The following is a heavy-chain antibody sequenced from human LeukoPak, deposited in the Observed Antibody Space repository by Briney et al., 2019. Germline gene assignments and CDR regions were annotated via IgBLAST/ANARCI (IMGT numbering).Heavy chain of an antibody. CDR2: IYYSGST. CDR3: ARAPPDGYTNSHAFDI. Sequence: KPSETLSLTCAVSGGSISSSSYYWSWIRQPPGKGLEWIGYIYYSGSTNYNPSLKSRVTISVDTSKNQFSLKLSSVTAADTAVYYCARAPPDGYTNSHAFDIWGQGTMVTVSS. V-gene: IGHV4-61*01. J-gene: IGHJ3*02. D-gene: IGHD5-24*01. CDR1: GGSISSSSYY.